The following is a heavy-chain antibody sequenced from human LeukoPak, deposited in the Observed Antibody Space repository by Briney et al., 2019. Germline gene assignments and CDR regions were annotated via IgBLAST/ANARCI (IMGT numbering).Heavy chain of an antibody. CDR3: ARDRISRGGSFDY. V-gene: IGHV3-48*04. D-gene: IGHD3-16*01. CDR2: ISSSSSTI. J-gene: IGHJ4*02. CDR1: GFTFSSYS. Sequence: GGSLRLSCAASGFTFSSYSMNWVRQAPGKGLEWVSYISSSSSTIYYADSVKGRFTISRDNAKNSLYLQMNSLRAEVTAVYYCARDRISRGGSFDYWGQGTLVTVSS.